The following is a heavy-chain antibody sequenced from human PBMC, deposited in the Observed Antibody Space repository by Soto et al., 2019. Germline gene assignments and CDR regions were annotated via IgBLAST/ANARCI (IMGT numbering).Heavy chain of an antibody. CDR3: AKEHLPSTVTTPGY. J-gene: IGHJ4*02. Sequence: ESGGGVVQPGRSLRLSCAASGFTFSTYGMHWVRQAPGKGLEWVAVMSYDGNNKYYADSVKGRFTISRDNAKNTLFLQMNSLRAADTAVYYCAKEHLPSTVTTPGYWGQGTLVTVSS. D-gene: IGHD4-17*01. CDR2: MSYDGNNK. CDR1: GFTFSTYG. V-gene: IGHV3-30*18.